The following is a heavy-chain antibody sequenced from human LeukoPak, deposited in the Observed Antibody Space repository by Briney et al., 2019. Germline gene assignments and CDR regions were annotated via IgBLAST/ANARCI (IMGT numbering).Heavy chain of an antibody. V-gene: IGHV3-53*01. D-gene: IGHD6-13*01. J-gene: IGHJ6*02. Sequence: GGSLRLSCAASGFTVSSNYMSWVRQAPGKGLEWVSVIYSGGSTYYADSVKGRFTISRDNSKNTLYLQMNSLRAEDTAVYYCAKVIPNTSSWYDYYYYGMDVWGQGTTVTVSS. CDR2: IYSGGST. CDR1: GFTVSSNY. CDR3: AKVIPNTSSWYDYYYYGMDV.